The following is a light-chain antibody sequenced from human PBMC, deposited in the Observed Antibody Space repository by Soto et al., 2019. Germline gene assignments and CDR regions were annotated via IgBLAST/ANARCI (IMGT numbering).Light chain of an antibody. Sequence: AIQMTQSPSSLSASVGDRVTITCRASQDIRSDLGWYQHKPGKAPKLLIYAASSLQSGVPSRFSGSRSGTDFTLTISSLQPEDFATYYCLQDYTYPRTFGQGTKVEIK. V-gene: IGKV1-6*01. J-gene: IGKJ1*01. CDR2: AAS. CDR3: LQDYTYPRT. CDR1: QDIRSD.